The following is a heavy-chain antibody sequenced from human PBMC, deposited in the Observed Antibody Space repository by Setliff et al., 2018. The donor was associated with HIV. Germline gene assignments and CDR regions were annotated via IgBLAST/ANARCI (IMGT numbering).Heavy chain of an antibody. CDR3: ARALGIVSAYFQH. CDR2: IYYSGST. V-gene: IGHV4-31*03. CDR1: GGSISSGGYY. D-gene: IGHD1-1*01. J-gene: IGHJ1*01. Sequence: PSETLSLTCTVSGGSISSGGYYWSWIRQHPGKGLEWIAYIYYSGSTYYNPSLQSRVTISVDTSKNQFSLKVTSVTAADTAVYYCARALGIVSAYFQHWGLGTRVTVSS.